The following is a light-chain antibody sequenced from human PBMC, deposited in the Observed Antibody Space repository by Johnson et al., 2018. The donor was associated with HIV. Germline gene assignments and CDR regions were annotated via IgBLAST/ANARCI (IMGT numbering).Light chain of an antibody. J-gene: IGLJ1*01. CDR3: GTWDSSLRGGV. CDR1: SSNIGNNY. Sequence: QSVLTQPPSVSAAPGQKVTISCSGSSSNIGNNYVSWYQQLPGTAPKLLIYANNKRPSGIPDRFSGSKSGTSATLGITGLQTGDEADYYCGTWDSSLRGGVFGTGTKVTVL. CDR2: ANN. V-gene: IGLV1-51*01.